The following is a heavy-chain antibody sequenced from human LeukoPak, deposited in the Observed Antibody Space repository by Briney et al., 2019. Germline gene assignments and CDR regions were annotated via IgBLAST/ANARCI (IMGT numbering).Heavy chain of an antibody. J-gene: IGHJ4*02. Sequence: SETLSLTCTVSGYSISSGHYWGWIRQPPGKGLEWIGSMYHSGSTYYNPSLKSRVTISVDTSKNQFSLKLSSVTAADTAVYYCARRRGSGSYYKGFIDYWGQGTLVTVSS. CDR1: GYSISSGHY. CDR3: ARRRGSGSYYKGFIDY. CDR2: MYHSGST. V-gene: IGHV4-38-2*02. D-gene: IGHD3-10*01.